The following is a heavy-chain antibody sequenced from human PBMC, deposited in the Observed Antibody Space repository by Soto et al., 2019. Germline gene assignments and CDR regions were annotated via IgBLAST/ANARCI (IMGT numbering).Heavy chain of an antibody. Sequence: SETLSLTCSVSGGSISRSGYYWSLVRHPPGKGLEWIGYIYYGGSTYYNPSLRSRVTISADASNNQFSLKLSSVTAADTAVYYCTYGLGSPYYFDYWGQGTLV. J-gene: IGHJ4*02. V-gene: IGHV4-31*03. CDR2: IYYGGST. D-gene: IGHD3-10*01. CDR1: GGSISRSGYY. CDR3: TYGLGSPYYFDY.